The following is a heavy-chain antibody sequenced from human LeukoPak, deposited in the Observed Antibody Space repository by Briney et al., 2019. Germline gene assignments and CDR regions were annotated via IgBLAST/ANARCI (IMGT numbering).Heavy chain of an antibody. CDR1: GFTLRSYA. J-gene: IGHJ6*03. V-gene: IGHV3-23*01. CDR3: AKDFLGNRDRPQYMDV. CDR2: ISESGSST. D-gene: IGHD1-14*01. Sequence: GGSLRLSCAASGFTLRSYAMSWVRQAPGKGLEWLSGISESGSSTYHADSVKGRFTISRDYTKNTLYLQMNRLRAEDTAVYYCAKDFLGNRDRPQYMDVWGKGTPVTVSS.